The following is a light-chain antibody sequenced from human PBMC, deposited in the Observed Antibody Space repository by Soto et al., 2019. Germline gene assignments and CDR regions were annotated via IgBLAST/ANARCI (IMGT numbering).Light chain of an antibody. CDR1: SSNIGNSF. V-gene: IGLV1-51*01. J-gene: IGLJ1*01. Sequence: QSVLTQPPSVSAAPGRTVTLSCSGSSSNIGNSFVSWYQQLPGTAPRLLIYDNNERPSGIPDRFSGSKSGTSATLGITGLQTGDEADYYCGAWDGGLSAFVFGTGTQLTVL. CDR2: DNN. CDR3: GAWDGGLSAFV.